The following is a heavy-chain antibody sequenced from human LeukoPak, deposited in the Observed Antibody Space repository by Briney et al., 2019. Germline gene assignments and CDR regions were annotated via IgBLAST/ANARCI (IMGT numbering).Heavy chain of an antibody. J-gene: IGHJ4*02. CDR3: ARAVAGNPRLDY. Sequence: SETLSLTCAVYGESFSGHYWSWIRKPPGKGLEWIGEINHSGSTNYNPSLKSRVIISVDTSKNQFSLKVTSVTAADTAVYYCARAVAGNPRLDYWGQGTLVTVSS. CDR1: GESFSGHY. V-gene: IGHV4-34*01. D-gene: IGHD6-19*01. CDR2: INHSGST.